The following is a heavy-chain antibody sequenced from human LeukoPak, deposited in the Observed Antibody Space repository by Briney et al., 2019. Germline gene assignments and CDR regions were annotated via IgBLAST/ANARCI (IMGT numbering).Heavy chain of an antibody. CDR3: AKDPTIVVVPEDGY. V-gene: IGHV3-23*01. CDR2: ISGSGGST. J-gene: IGHJ4*02. Sequence: GGSLRLSCAASGFTFSSYAMTWVRQAPGKGLEWVSAISGSGGSTYYADSVKGRFTISRDNSKNTLYLQMNSLRAEDTAVYYCAKDPTIVVVPEDGYWGQGTLVTVSS. CDR1: GFTFSSYA. D-gene: IGHD2-2*01.